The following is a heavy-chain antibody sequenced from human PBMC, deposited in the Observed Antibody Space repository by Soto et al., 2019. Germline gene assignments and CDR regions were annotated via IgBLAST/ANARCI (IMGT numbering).Heavy chain of an antibody. J-gene: IGHJ5*02. CDR3: TRGYGAGSYFSDH. CDR1: GFDVSSNY. Sequence: EVQLLESGGGLIQPGGSLRLSCAASGFDVSSNYMTWVRQAPGKGLEWFSASYSGGNTYYADSVKGRFTSSRDNFQNTLYLQMNSLTAEDTAVYYCTRGYGAGSYFSDHWGQGTLVTVSS. V-gene: IGHV3-53*01. D-gene: IGHD3-10*01. CDR2: SYSGGNT.